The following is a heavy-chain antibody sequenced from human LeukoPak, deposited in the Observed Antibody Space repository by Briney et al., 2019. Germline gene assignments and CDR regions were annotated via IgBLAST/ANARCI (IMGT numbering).Heavy chain of an antibody. CDR3: ARAMVVAATDFDY. J-gene: IGHJ4*02. D-gene: IGHD2-15*01. V-gene: IGHV3-66*01. CDR1: GFTVSSNY. CDR2: IYSGGST. Sequence: GGSLRLSCAASGFTVSSNYMSWVRQAPGKGLKWVSVIYSGGSTYYADSVKGRFTISRDNSKNTLYLQMNSLRAEDTAVYYCARAMVVAATDFDYWGQGTLVTVSS.